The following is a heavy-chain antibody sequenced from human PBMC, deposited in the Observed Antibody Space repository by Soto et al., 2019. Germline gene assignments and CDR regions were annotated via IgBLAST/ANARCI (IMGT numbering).Heavy chain of an antibody. CDR2: ISHGGNT. V-gene: IGHV4-4*02. CDR1: GGSISSESLY. D-gene: IGHD6-13*01. CDR3: ANKTVAVAGLD. J-gene: IGHJ4*01. Sequence: PSQTLSLPCSVSGGSISSESLYWSWVRQHPGKGLEWIGEISHGGNTNYNPSLKSRATISLDKSNNQFSLSLSFVTAADTALYYCANKTVAVAGLDWGHGPPVT.